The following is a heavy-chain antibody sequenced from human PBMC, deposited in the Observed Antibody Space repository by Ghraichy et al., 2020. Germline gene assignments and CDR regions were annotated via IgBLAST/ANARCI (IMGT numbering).Heavy chain of an antibody. CDR2: MNPNSGNT. J-gene: IGHJ6*03. CDR3: ARVPNYYYYYYMDV. CDR1: GYTFTSYD. Sequence: ASVKVSCKASGYTFTSYDINWVRQATGQGLEWMGWMNPNSGNTGYAQKFQGRVTMTRNTSISTAYMELSSLRSEDTAVYYCARVPNYYYYYYMDVWGKGTTVTVSS. V-gene: IGHV1-8*01.